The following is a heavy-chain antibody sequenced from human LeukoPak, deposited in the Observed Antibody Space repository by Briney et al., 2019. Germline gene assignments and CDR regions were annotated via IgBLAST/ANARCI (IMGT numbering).Heavy chain of an antibody. D-gene: IGHD3-3*01. V-gene: IGHV1-69*13. Sequence: GASVKVSCKASGGTFSSYAISWVRQAPGQGLEWMGGIIPIFGTANYAQKFQGRVTITADESTSTAYMELSSLRSEDTAVYYCARAEGTTIFGYYFDYWGQGTLVTVSS. CDR3: ARAEGTTIFGYYFDY. CDR1: GGTFSSYA. J-gene: IGHJ4*02. CDR2: IIPIFGTA.